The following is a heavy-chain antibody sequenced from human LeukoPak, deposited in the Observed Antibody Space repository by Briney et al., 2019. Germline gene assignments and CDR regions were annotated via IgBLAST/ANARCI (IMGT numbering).Heavy chain of an antibody. CDR1: GYSISSGYY. J-gene: IGHJ3*02. CDR2: IYYSGST. CDR3: ARARALLRFLAI. V-gene: IGHV4-38-2*02. D-gene: IGHD3-3*01. Sequence: SETLSLTCTVSGYSISSGYYWGWIRQPPGKGLEWIGSIYYSGSTYYNPSLKSRVTISVDTSKNQFSLKLSSVTAADTAVYYCARARALLRFLAIWGQGTMVTVSS.